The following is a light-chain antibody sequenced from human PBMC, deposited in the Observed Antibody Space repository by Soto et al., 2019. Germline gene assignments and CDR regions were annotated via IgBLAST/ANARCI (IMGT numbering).Light chain of an antibody. CDR2: DAS. Sequence: DIQMTQSPSSLSASVGDRVSITCQASQDIVNYLHWYQQKPGKAPKLLISDASNLETGVPSRFRGSGSGTEFTFTISSLQPEDVATYYCQQSHNIPYTFGQGTKLEIK. V-gene: IGKV1-33*01. CDR1: QDIVNY. J-gene: IGKJ2*01. CDR3: QQSHNIPYT.